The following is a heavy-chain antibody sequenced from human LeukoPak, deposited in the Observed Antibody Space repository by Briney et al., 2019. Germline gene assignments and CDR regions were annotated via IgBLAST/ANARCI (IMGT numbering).Heavy chain of an antibody. CDR2: IYYSGST. CDR3: ARAGIAAAGTWFDP. Sequence: SETLSLTCTVSGGSISSYYWSWIRQPPGKGLEWIGYIYYSGSTNYNPSLKSRVTISVDTSKNQFSLKLSSVTAADTAVYYCARAGIAAAGTWFDPWGQGALVTVSS. CDR1: GGSISSYY. J-gene: IGHJ5*02. D-gene: IGHD6-13*01. V-gene: IGHV4-59*01.